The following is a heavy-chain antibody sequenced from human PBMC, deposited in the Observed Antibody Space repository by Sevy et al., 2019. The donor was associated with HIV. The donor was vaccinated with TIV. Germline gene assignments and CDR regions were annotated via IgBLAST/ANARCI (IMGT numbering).Heavy chain of an antibody. V-gene: IGHV1-69*13. J-gene: IGHJ4*02. CDR3: AHSIAVAGIDLKDHYDY. D-gene: IGHD6-19*01. CDR1: GGTFSSYA. Sequence: ASVKVSCKASGGTFSSYAISWVRQAPGQGLEWMGGIIPIFDTANYAQKFQGRVTITAVESTSTDYMELSSLRSEDTAVYYCAHSIAVAGIDLKDHYDYWGQGTLVTVSS. CDR2: IIPIFDTA.